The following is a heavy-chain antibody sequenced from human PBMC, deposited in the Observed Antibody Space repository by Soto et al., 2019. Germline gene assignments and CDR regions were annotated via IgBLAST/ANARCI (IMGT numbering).Heavy chain of an antibody. Sequence: GSLRLSCAASGFTFSRDGMSWVRQAPGKGLEWVSLITDNGGSTYYADSEKGRFTISRDNTKNTLFLQMNSLRAEDTAVYYCAKERATTTAFDYWGQGALVTVSS. J-gene: IGHJ4*02. CDR2: ITDNGGST. V-gene: IGHV3-23*01. D-gene: IGHD4-17*01. CDR3: AKERATTTAFDY. CDR1: GFTFSRDG.